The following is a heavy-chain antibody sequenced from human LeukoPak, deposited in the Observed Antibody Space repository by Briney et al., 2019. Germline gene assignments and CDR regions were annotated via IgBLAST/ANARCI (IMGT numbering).Heavy chain of an antibody. D-gene: IGHD3-10*01. V-gene: IGHV3-43*01. CDR3: AKEGDDYYGSGSYDY. CDR1: GFTFDDYT. J-gene: IGHJ4*02. Sequence: GGSLRLSCAASGFTFDDYTMHWVRQAPGKGLEWVSLISWDGGSTYYADSVKGRFTISRDNSKNSLYLQMNSLRTEDTALYYCAKEGDDYYGSGSYDYWGQGTLVTVSS. CDR2: ISWDGGST.